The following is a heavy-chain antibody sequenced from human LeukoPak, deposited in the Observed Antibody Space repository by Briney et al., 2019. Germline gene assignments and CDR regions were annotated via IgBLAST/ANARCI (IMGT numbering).Heavy chain of an antibody. J-gene: IGHJ4*02. Sequence: PRGSLRLSCAASGFTFSSYTMTWVRQAPGKGPEWVSSINPDNRYIYYADSVKGRFTISRDNARNSLYLQMNSLRAEDTAEYYCAKHIAVATFDCWGQGTLVTVSS. CDR1: GFTFSSYT. V-gene: IGHV3-21*04. D-gene: IGHD6-19*01. CDR2: INPDNRYI. CDR3: AKHIAVATFDC.